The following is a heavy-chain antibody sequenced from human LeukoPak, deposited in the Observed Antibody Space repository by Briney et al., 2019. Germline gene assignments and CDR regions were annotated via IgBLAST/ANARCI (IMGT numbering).Heavy chain of an antibody. Sequence: NPSETLSLTCTVSGGSISSGNYYWTWIRQPAGKELEWIGRIHTSGNTNYNPSLESQVTISIDTSKNQFSLSLNSVTPTDKAIYYRARDQAGDSFDTWGQGTMVTVSS. CDR2: IHTSGNT. CDR1: GGSISSGNYY. J-gene: IGHJ3*02. D-gene: IGHD3-10*01. V-gene: IGHV4-61*02. CDR3: ARDQAGDSFDT.